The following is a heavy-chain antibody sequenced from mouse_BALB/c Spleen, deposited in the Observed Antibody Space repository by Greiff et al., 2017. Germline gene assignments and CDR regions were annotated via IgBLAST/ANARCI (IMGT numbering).Heavy chain of an antibody. D-gene: IGHD2-14*01. CDR3: TRSGGYEYYAMDY. Sequence: QVQLQQSGAELVRPGASVKLSCKASGYTFTSYWINWVKQRPGQGLEWIGNIYPSDSYTNYNQKFKDKATLTVDKSSSTAYMQLSSPTSEDSAVYYCTRSGGYEYYAMDYWGQGTSVTVSS. CDR2: IYPSDSYT. V-gene: IGHV1-69*02. CDR1: GYTFTSYW. J-gene: IGHJ4*01.